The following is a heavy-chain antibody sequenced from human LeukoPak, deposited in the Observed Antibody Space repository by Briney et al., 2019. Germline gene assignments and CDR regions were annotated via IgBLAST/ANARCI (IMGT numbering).Heavy chain of an antibody. CDR1: GGTFTSYA. J-gene: IGHJ4*02. V-gene: IGHV1-69*04. D-gene: IGHD1-14*01. Sequence: SVKVSCKASGGTFTSYAISWVRQAPGQGLEWMGRIIPILGIANYAQKFHGRVTITADKSTSTAYMELSSLRSEDTAVYYCAREPDSGIYFDYWGQGTLVTVSS. CDR3: AREPDSGIYFDY. CDR2: IIPILGIA.